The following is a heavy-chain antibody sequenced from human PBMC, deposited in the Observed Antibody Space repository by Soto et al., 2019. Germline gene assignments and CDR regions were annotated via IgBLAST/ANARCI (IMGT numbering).Heavy chain of an antibody. J-gene: IGHJ6*02. D-gene: IGHD4-17*01. V-gene: IGHV1-69*01. CDR1: GGTLSNYA. CDR3: ARVRPTDYVGNYNNGMDV. CDR2: IIPIFNTA. Sequence: QVQLVQSGAEVKKPGSSVKVSCKASGGTLSNYAFTWVRQAPGQGLEWMGGIIPIFNTANYAQKFQGRVTVTADESTRTAYMEVNSLRSEDTAVYCCARVRPTDYVGNYNNGMDVGGQGTTVTVSS.